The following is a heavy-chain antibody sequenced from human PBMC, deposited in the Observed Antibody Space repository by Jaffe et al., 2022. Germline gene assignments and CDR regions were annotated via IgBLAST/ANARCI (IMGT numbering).Heavy chain of an antibody. V-gene: IGHV3-53*02. J-gene: IGHJ3*02. CDR2: IYSGGST. D-gene: IGHD1-1*01. CDR3: ARDGNEGGRAFDI. Sequence: EVQLVETGGGLIQPGGSLRLSCAASGFTVSSNYMSWVRQAPGKGLEWVSVIYSGGSTYYADSVKGRFTISRDNSKNTLYLQMNSLRAEDTAVYYCARDGNEGGRAFDIWGQGTMVTVSS. CDR1: GFTVSSNY.